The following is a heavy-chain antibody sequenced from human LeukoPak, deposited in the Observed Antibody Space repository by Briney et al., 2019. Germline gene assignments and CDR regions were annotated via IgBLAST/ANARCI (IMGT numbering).Heavy chain of an antibody. V-gene: IGHV3-33*01. J-gene: IGHJ4*02. Sequence: SGGSLRLSCAASGFTFSSYGMHWVRQAPGKGLEWVAVIWYDGSNKYYADSVKGRFTISRDNSKNTLYLQMNSPRAEDTAVYYCARGYSYGHGGFDYWGQGTLVTVSS. D-gene: IGHD5-18*01. CDR1: GFTFSSYG. CDR2: IWYDGSNK. CDR3: ARGYSYGHGGFDY.